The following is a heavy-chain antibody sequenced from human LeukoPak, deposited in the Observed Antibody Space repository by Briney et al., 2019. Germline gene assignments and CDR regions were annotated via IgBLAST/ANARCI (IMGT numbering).Heavy chain of an antibody. CDR2: MNPKSTNT. J-gene: IGHJ4*02. Sequence: ASVKVSFTASGYTFSNYDINWVRQAPGQGLEWLGWMNPKSTNTGYAQKFQGRVSMTRNTSISTAYMELSSLRSDDTAVYYCARGPPESTSSDYWGQGTLVTVSS. CDR1: GYTFSNYD. V-gene: IGHV1-8*01. D-gene: IGHD2-2*01. CDR3: ARGPPESTSSDY.